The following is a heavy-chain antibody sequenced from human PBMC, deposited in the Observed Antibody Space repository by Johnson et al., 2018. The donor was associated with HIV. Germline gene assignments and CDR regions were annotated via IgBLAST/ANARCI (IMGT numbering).Heavy chain of an antibody. Sequence: VQLVESGGGVVQPGRSLRLSCAASGFTVSSNYMSWVRQAPGKGLEWVSVIYSGGSTYYADSVKGRFTISRDNAKNSLYLQMNCLRAEDTAVYYCAKAIGDAFDIWGQGTMVTVSS. CDR2: IYSGGST. CDR1: GFTVSSNY. D-gene: IGHD2/OR15-2a*01. V-gene: IGHV3-66*02. CDR3: AKAIGDAFDI. J-gene: IGHJ3*02.